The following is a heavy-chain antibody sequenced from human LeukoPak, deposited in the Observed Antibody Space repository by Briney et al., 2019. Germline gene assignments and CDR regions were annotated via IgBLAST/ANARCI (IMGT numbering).Heavy chain of an antibody. D-gene: IGHD5-12*01. CDR2: IYSGGST. CDR3: ARGDIVATDFDY. V-gene: IGHV3-53*01. J-gene: IGHJ4*02. Sequence: GGSLRLSCAASGFTVSSNYMSWVRQAPGKGLEWVSVIYSGGSTYYADSVKGRFTISRDNAKNMLYLQVNSLRAEDTAVYYCARGDIVATDFDYWGQGTLVTVSS. CDR1: GFTVSSNY.